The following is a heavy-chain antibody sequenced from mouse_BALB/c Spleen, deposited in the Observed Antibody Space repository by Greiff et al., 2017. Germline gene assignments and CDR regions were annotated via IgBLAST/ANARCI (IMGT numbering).Heavy chain of an antibody. CDR3: ARSEGRGYFDD. CDR1: GFNIKDTY. J-gene: IGHJ2*01. CDR2: IDPANGNT. V-gene: IGHV14-3*02. D-gene: IGHD3-3*01. Sequence: EVNVVESGAELVKPGASVKLSCTASGFNIKDTYMHWVKQRPEQGLEWIGRIDPANGNTKYDPKFQGKATITADTSSNTAYLQLSSLTSEDTAVYYCARSEGRGYFDDWGQGTTLTVSS.